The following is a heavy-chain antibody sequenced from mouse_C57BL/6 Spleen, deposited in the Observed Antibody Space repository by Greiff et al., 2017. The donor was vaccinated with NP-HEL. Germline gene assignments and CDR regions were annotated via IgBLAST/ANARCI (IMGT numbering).Heavy chain of an antibody. CDR2: IDPETGGT. CDR3: TPYGSYYFDY. Sequence: VQLQQSGAELVRPGASVTLSCKASGYTFTDYEMHWVKQTPVHGLEWIGAIDPETGGTAYNQKFKGKAILTADKSSSTAYMELRSLTSEDSAVYYCTPYGSYYFDYWGQGTTLTVSS. D-gene: IGHD1-1*01. J-gene: IGHJ2*01. CDR1: GYTFTDYE. V-gene: IGHV1-15*01.